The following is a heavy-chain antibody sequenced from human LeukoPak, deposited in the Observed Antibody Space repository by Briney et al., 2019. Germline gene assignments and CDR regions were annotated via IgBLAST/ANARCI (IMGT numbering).Heavy chain of an antibody. V-gene: IGHV3-9*01. D-gene: IGHD6-13*01. J-gene: IGHJ4*02. CDR1: GFTVSSNY. CDR2: ISWNSGSI. CDR3: AKGVGAAAGTSNY. Sequence: GGSLRLSCAASGFTVSSNYMSWVRQAPGQGLEWVSGISWNSGSIGYADSVKGRFTISRDNAKNSLYLQMNSLRAEDTALYYCAKGVGAAAGTSNYWGQGTLVTVSS.